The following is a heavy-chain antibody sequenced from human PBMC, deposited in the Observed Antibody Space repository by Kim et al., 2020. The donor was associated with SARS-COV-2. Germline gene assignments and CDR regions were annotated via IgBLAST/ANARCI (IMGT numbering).Heavy chain of an antibody. D-gene: IGHD6-25*01. J-gene: IGHJ4*02. CDR1: GFTFSSYG. V-gene: IGHV3-30*18. CDR2: ISYDGSNK. Sequence: GGSLRLSCAASGFTFSSYGMHWVRQAPGKGLEWVAVISYDGSNKYYADSVKGRFTISRDNSKNTLYLQMNSLRAEDTAVYYCAKDFLGSPFDYWGQGTLVTVSS. CDR3: AKDFLGSPFDY.